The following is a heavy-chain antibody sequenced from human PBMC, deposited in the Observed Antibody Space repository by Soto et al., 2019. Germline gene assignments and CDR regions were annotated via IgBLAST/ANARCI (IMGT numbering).Heavy chain of an antibody. V-gene: IGHV5-51*01. Sequence: PGESLKISCKGSGYSFTSYWIGWVRQMPGKGLEWMGIIYPGDSDTRYSPSFQGRVTISADKSISTAYLQWSSLKASDTAMYYCARGNYDSSGFRPYFDYWGQGTLVTVSS. CDR2: IYPGDSDT. D-gene: IGHD3-22*01. CDR1: GYSFTSYW. J-gene: IGHJ4*02. CDR3: ARGNYDSSGFRPYFDY.